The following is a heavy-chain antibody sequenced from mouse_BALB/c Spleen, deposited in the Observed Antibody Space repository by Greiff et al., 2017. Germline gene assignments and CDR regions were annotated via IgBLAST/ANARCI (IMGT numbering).Heavy chain of an antibody. Sequence: EVKLQESGPCLVKPSQSLSLTCSVTGYSITSGYYWNWIRQFPGNKLEWMGYISYDGSNNYNPSLKNRISITRDTSKNQFFLKLNSVTTEDTATYYCASRDYYGSRGAMDYWGQGTSVTVSS. CDR2: ISYDGSN. D-gene: IGHD1-1*01. V-gene: IGHV3-6*02. J-gene: IGHJ4*01. CDR1: GYSITSGYY. CDR3: ASRDYYGSRGAMDY.